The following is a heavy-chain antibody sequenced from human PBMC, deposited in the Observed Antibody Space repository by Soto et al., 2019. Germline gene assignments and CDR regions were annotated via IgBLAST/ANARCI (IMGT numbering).Heavy chain of an antibody. CDR1: GNTLTELS. Sequence: ASVKVSCRVSGNTLTELSMHWVRQAPGKGLEWMGGFDPEDGETIYAQKFQGRVTMTEDTSTDTAYMELSSLRSEDTAVYYCATLDGYSGPLQDYYYGMDVWGQGTTVTVSS. D-gene: IGHD5-12*01. CDR3: ATLDGYSGPLQDYYYGMDV. CDR2: FDPEDGET. J-gene: IGHJ6*02. V-gene: IGHV1-24*01.